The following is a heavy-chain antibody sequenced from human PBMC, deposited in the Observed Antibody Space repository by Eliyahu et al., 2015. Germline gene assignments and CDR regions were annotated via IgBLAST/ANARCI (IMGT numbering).Heavy chain of an antibody. D-gene: IGHD2-2*01. CDR3: AKAPMLIPGPLSGFDF. CDR1: EFTFSSYA. Sequence: DVQLLESGGGLVQPGGSLRLSCAASEFTFSSYAMNWVRQAPGKGLEWVSGLSGSGDTTYYADSVKGRFTISRDNSKNTVFLQMNSLTAEDTAVYYCAKAPMLIPGPLSGFDFWGQGTLVTVSS. V-gene: IGHV3-23*01. J-gene: IGHJ4*02. CDR2: LSGSGDTT.